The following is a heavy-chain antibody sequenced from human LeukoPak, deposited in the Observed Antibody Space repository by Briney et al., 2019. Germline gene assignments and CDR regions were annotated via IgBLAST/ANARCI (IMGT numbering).Heavy chain of an antibody. V-gene: IGHV3-48*04. CDR3: ARESIVVGPAATDYYYYYMDV. Sequence: GGSLRLSCAASGFTFSSYSMNWVRQAPGKGLEWVSYISSSSSTIYYADSVKGRFTISRDNAKNSLYLQMNSLRAEDTAVYYCARESIVVGPAATDYYYYYMDVWGKGTTVTVSS. D-gene: IGHD2-2*01. CDR1: GFTFSSYS. CDR2: ISSSSSTI. J-gene: IGHJ6*03.